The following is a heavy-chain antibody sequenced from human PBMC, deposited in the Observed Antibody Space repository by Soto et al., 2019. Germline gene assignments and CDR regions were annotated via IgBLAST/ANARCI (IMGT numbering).Heavy chain of an antibody. J-gene: IGHJ4*02. D-gene: IGHD1-26*01. CDR2: IYFSGSI. CDR1: GDSINNYY. CDR3: ARHGSERTGDFDS. V-gene: IGHV4-59*08. Sequence: SETLSLTCTVSGDSINNYYWSWIRQSSGKGLEWIGYIYFSGSIYYNPSLRSRVTISVDTSKNQFSLRLDSVTAADTAVYYCARHGSERTGDFDSWGQGTRVTVSS.